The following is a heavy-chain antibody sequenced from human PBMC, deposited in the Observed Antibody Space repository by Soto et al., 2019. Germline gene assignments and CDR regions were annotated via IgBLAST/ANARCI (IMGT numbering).Heavy chain of an antibody. CDR1: GYTFTTFW. CDR3: ARLYCTTSTCDSWFDP. V-gene: IGHV5-10-1*01. Sequence: PGESLKISCTGFGYTFTTFWISWVRQMPGKGLEWMGRIDPRDSNVNYSPAFQGHVTISADKSISTAYLQWGSLKASDTAMYYCARLYCTTSTCDSWFDPWGQGTLVTVS. J-gene: IGHJ5*02. CDR2: IDPRDSNV. D-gene: IGHD2-2*01.